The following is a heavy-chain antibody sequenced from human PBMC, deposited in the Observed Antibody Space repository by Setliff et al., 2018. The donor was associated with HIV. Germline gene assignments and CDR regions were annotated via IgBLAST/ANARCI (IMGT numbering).Heavy chain of an antibody. J-gene: IGHJ4*02. D-gene: IGHD6-6*01. V-gene: IGHV3-21*01. CDR3: ARDSRGAIAARTDY. CDR2: ISSSGGYI. CDR1: GGSISSYY. Sequence: ETLSLTCTVSGGSISSYYWNWVRQAPGKGLEWVSSISSSGGYILYADSVKGRFTISRDNAKNSLYLQMNSLRAEDTAVYYCARDSRGAIAARTDYWGQGTLVTVSS.